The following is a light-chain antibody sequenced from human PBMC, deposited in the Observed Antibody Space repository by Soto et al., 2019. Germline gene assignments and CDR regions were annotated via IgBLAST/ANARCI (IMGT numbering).Light chain of an antibody. V-gene: IGKV3-20*01. CDR2: GAS. J-gene: IGKJ2*01. Sequence: EIVLTQSPGTLSLSPGERATLSCRASQSVSSYLAWYQQKAGQAPRLLIYGASSRATGIPERFSGRGSGTDFTLTISRLEPEDFAVYHCQQYGSPFRTLGQGNKLEIK. CDR3: QQYGSPFRT. CDR1: QSVSSY.